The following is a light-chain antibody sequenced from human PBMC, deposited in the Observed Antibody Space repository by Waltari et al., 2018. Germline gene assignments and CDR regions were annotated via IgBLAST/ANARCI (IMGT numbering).Light chain of an antibody. V-gene: IGLV2-14*01. J-gene: IGLJ1*01. CDR3: TSYTRSNTYV. CDR1: SSYVGGFTY. Sequence: QSALTQPASVSGSPGQSITIPGTGTSSYVGGFTYVSWYHQQPGKAPKLMIYDVSKRPSGVSNRFSGSKSGNTASLTISGLQAEDEADYYCTSYTRSNTYVFGTGTKVTVL. CDR2: DVS.